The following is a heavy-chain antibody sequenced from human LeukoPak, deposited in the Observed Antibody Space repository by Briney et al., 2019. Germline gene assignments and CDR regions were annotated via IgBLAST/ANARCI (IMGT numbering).Heavy chain of an antibody. CDR3: AKESYDRSGYLGYFDY. J-gene: IGHJ4*02. V-gene: IGHV3-30*18. Sequence: PGGSLRLSRAASGFTFSSYGMHWVRPAPGKGLGWVAVISYDGSKKYYADSVKGRFTISRDNSKKTLYLQMNSLRAEDTAVYYCAKESYDRSGYLGYFDYWGRGTLVTVSS. CDR1: GFTFSSYG. CDR2: ISYDGSKK. D-gene: IGHD3-22*01.